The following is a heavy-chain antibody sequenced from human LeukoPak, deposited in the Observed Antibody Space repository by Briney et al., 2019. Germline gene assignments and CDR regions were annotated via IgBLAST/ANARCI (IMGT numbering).Heavy chain of an antibody. CDR1: GGSISSGSYS. J-gene: IGHJ4*02. V-gene: IGHV4-30-2*01. CDR3: ARGIHCTTASCYLDY. CDR2: IYHSGGT. D-gene: IGHD2-2*01. Sequence: SETLSLTCAVSGGSISSGSYSWSWIRQPPGKGLEWIGYIYHSGGTYYNPSLRSRVTISVDNSKNQFSLNLTSLTAADTAVYYCARGIHCTTASCYLDYWGQGTLVTVSS.